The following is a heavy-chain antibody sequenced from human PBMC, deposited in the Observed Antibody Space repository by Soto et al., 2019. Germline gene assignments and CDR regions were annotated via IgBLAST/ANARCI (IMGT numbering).Heavy chain of an antibody. CDR1: GFTFSNYW. CDR2: IKQDGSES. V-gene: IGHV3-7*01. D-gene: IGHD2-21*01. Sequence: GGSLRLSCAASGFTFSNYWMSWVRQAPGKGLEWVANIKQDGSESNYADSVKGRFTISRDNAENSLYLQMTSLRAEDTAVYYCASARHIGPWGQGTMVTVSS. J-gene: IGHJ5*02. CDR3: ASARHIGP.